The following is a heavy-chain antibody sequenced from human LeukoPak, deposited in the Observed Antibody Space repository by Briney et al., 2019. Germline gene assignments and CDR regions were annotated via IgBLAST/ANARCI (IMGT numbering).Heavy chain of an antibody. J-gene: IGHJ2*01. CDR1: GFTLSAYS. Sequence: GGSLRLSCAASGFTLSAYSMHWVRQAPGKGLEWAAVVSSIGRQEYYADSVKGRFTISGDDSKNTLYLQMTSLTVEDTGLYYCARAFAGAPFDLWGRGTLVTVSP. D-gene: IGHD3-10*01. CDR3: ARAFAGAPFDL. V-gene: IGHV3-30*04. CDR2: VSSIGRQE.